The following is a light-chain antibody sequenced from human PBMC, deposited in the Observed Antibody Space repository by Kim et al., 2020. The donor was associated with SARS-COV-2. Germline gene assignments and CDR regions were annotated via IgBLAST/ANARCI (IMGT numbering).Light chain of an antibody. V-gene: IGKV3-15*01. CDR1: QGVSSN. CDR2: GAS. Sequence: SVSPGESAPLSCRASQGVSSNFVWYQQNPGPAPRLLIYGASTRATGVPARFSGSGSGTEFTLTISSLQSEDFAVYYCQQYNNFRTFGQGTKVDIK. CDR3: QQYNNFRT. J-gene: IGKJ1*01.